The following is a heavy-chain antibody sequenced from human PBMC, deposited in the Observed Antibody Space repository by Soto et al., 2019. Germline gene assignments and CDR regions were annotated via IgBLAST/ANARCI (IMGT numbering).Heavy chain of an antibody. Sequence: GGCLRLSCASSAFPFTSSATSWVRPAPAKGPAWVSVISGSGGTTHCANCMKGRCTISRDTCKNSLYLQMNSLRGEDTAIYYCPKDSHWAITSPTRDYWGHGTLVTVAS. CDR1: AFPFTSSA. V-gene: IGHV3-23*01. CDR3: PKDSHWAITSPTRDY. CDR2: ISGSGGTT. J-gene: IGHJ4*01. D-gene: IGHD2-2*01.